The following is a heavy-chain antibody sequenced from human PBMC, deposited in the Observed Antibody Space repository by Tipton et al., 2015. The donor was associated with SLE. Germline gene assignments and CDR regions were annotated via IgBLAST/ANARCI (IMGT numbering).Heavy chain of an antibody. CDR2: INPNSGGT. CDR1: GYSPIGYY. J-gene: IGHJ2*01. CDR3: ARAVTTGLYWYFDL. V-gene: IGHV1-2*06. D-gene: IGHD4-17*01. Sequence: QSGAEVKKPGASVRVSCKTSGYSPIGYYIHWVRQAPGQGLDWMGRINPNSGGTNFAQRFQGRVTMTRDTSTNAVSMELSTLRYDDTAICVCARAVTTGLYWYFDLWGRGPLVTVSS.